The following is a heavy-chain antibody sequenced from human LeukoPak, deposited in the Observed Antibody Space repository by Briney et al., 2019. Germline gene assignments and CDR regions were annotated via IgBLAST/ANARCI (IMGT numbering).Heavy chain of an antibody. V-gene: IGHV3-23*01. J-gene: IGHJ5*02. Sequence: GGSLRLSCAASGFTFSTYWMHWVRQAPGKGLEWVSTITTSDGNTYYADSVKGRFTVSRDNSKNTLYLQMNSLRAEDTAVYYCAKDGGLWVSAHWGGSWGRGTLVTVSS. CDR2: ITTSDGNT. CDR1: GFTFSTYW. D-gene: IGHD7-27*01. CDR3: AKDGGLWVSAHWGGS.